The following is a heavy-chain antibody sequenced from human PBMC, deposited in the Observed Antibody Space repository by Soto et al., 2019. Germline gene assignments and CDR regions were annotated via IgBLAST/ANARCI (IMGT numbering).Heavy chain of an antibody. D-gene: IGHD2-15*01. CDR3: AKDEGASYSVFDC. J-gene: IGHJ4*02. Sequence: EVQLLESGGGLVQPGGSLRLSCAASGFTFSSYAMSWVRQAPGKGLEWVSVISDSGGTTYYADSVKGRFTISRDNSENTLYLQMNSLRAEDTAVYYCAKDEGASYSVFDCWGQGTLVTVSS. V-gene: IGHV3-23*01. CDR1: GFTFSSYA. CDR2: ISDSGGTT.